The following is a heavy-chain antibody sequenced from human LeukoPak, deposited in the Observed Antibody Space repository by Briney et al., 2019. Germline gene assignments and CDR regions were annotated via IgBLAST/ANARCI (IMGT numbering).Heavy chain of an antibody. Sequence: SETLSLTCTVSGGSISSGDYYWSWIRQPPGKGLEWIGYIYYSGSTYYNPSLKSRISISVNTSKNQFSLNLSSVTAADTAVYYCARSPFSRGFYYYYGMDVWGQGTTVTVSS. D-gene: IGHD2/OR15-2a*01. V-gene: IGHV4-30-4*01. CDR3: ARSPFSRGFYYYYGMDV. CDR2: IYYSGST. J-gene: IGHJ6*02. CDR1: GGSISSGDYY.